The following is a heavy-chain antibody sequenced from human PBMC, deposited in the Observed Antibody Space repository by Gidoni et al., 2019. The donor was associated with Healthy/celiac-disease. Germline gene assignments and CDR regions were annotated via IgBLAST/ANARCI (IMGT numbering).Heavy chain of an antibody. V-gene: IGHV4-39*01. CDR3: ARQGSGWYWFDP. CDR2: IYYSGST. D-gene: IGHD6-19*01. Sequence: QLQLQESGPGLVQPSETLSLTCTVSGGSISSSSYYWGWIRQPPGKGLEWIGSIYYSGSTYYNPSLKSRVTISVDTSKNQFSLKLSSVTAADTAVYYCARQGSGWYWFDPWGQGTLVTVSS. J-gene: IGHJ5*02. CDR1: GGSISSSSYY.